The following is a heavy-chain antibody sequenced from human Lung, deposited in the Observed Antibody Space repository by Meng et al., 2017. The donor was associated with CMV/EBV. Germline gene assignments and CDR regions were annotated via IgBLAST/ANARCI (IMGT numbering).Heavy chain of an antibody. CDR1: GYTFSTYC. V-gene: IGHV7-4-1*02. CDR3: ARGGNFDP. Sequence: HVQLVQSGSELKKPWSSVKVSCKASGYTFSTYCINWVRQAHGRGLEWMGWISTNTGTPTYTQGFTGRFVFSLDTSVSTAYLQISSLKAEDTAVYYCARGGNFDPWGQGTLVTVSS. J-gene: IGHJ5*02. CDR2: ISTNTGTP. D-gene: IGHD2/OR15-2a*01.